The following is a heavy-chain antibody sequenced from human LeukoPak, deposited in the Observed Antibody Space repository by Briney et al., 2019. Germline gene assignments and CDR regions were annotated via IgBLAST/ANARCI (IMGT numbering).Heavy chain of an antibody. CDR1: GSTFSSYA. CDR3: ARYYDGSTYNDAFDI. D-gene: IGHD3-22*01. CDR2: ISGSGGST. Sequence: GGSVRLSCAASGSTFSSYAMSWVRQAPGKGLEWVSAISGSGGSTYYADSVKGRFTISRDNAKNSLYLQMNSLRAEDTAVYYCARYYDGSTYNDAFDIWGQGTMVTVSS. V-gene: IGHV3-23*01. J-gene: IGHJ3*02.